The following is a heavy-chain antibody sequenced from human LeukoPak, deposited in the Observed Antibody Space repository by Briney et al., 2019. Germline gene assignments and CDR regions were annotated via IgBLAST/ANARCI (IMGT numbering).Heavy chain of an antibody. J-gene: IGHJ6*03. D-gene: IGHD1-14*01. Sequence: GGTLRLSCAASGFTFSSYGMSWVRQAPGKGLEWVSAISGSGGSTYYADSVKGRFTISRDNSKNTLYLQMNSLRAEDTAVYYCARDKENPPYYYYMDVWGKGTTVTISS. CDR3: ARDKENPPYYYYMDV. CDR1: GFTFSSYG. CDR2: ISGSGGST. V-gene: IGHV3-23*01.